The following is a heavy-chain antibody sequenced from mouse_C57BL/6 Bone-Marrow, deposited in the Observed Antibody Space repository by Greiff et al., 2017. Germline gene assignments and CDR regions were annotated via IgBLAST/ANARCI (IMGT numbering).Heavy chain of an antibody. D-gene: IGHD1-2*01. J-gene: IGHJ3*01. V-gene: IGHV1-59*01. CDR1: GYTFTSYW. CDR2: IDPSDSYT. Sequence: QVQLQQPGAELVRPGTSVKLSCKASGYTFTSYWMHWVKQRPGQGLEWIGVIDPSDSYTNYNQKFKGKATLTVDTSSSTAYMQLSSLTSEDSAVYYCARGGISTPWFAYWGQGTLVTVSA. CDR3: ARGGISTPWFAY.